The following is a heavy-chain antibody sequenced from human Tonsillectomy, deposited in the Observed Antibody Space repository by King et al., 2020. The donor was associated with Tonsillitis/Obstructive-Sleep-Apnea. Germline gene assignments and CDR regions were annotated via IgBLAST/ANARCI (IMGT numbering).Heavy chain of an antibody. CDR1: GGSFSGYY. J-gene: IGHJ5*02. CDR2: INHSGST. Sequence: VQLQQWGAGLLKPSETLSLTCAVYGGSFSGYYWSWIRQSPGKGLEWIGEINHSGSTNYNPSLKSRVTISIDTSKNQFSLKLSSVTAADTAVYYWSRGPYCSTTSCSGGWFDPWGQGTLVTVSS. CDR3: SRGPYCSTTSCSGGWFDP. V-gene: IGHV4-34*01. D-gene: IGHD2-2*01.